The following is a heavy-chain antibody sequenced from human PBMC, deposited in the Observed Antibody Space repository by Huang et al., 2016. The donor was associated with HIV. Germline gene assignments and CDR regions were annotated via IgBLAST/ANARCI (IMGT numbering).Heavy chain of an antibody. CDR3: ARAARGDGYHGAFDV. CDR2: INPGNGRM. D-gene: IGHD2-2*03. V-gene: IGHV1-3*01. CDR1: GYIFTTYS. J-gene: IGHJ3*01. Sequence: QVHLVQSGAEFKKPGASLKLSCAASGYIFTTYSIHWFRRVPGQSLQWLGWINPGNGRMPFFQSFNGRVIRSRDLSAATVYMQLSGLTADDTATYFCARAARGDGYHGAFDVWGQGTMVTV.